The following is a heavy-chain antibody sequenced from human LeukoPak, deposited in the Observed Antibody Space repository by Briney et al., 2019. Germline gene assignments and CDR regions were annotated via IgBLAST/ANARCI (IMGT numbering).Heavy chain of an antibody. V-gene: IGHV3-30-3*01. CDR2: ISYDGSNK. Sequence: GGSLRLSCAASGFTPSSYAMHWVRQAPGKGLEWVAVISYDGSNKYYADSVKGRFTISRDNSKNTLYLQMNSLRAEDAAVYYCAREESTAFDIWGQGTMVTVSS. J-gene: IGHJ3*02. CDR1: GFTPSSYA. CDR3: AREESTAFDI.